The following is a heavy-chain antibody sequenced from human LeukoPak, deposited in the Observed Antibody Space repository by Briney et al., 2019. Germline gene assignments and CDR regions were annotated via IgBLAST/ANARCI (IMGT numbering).Heavy chain of an antibody. V-gene: IGHV3-30-3*01. CDR3: ASDATAMIVVATKTQTDY. CDR2: ISYDGSNK. J-gene: IGHJ4*02. Sequence: GGSLRLSCAASGFTFSSYAMHWVRQAPGKGLEWVAVISYDGSNKYYADSVKGRFTISRDNSKNTLYLQMNSLRAEDTAVYYCASDATAMIVVATKTQTDYWGQGTLVTVSS. CDR1: GFTFSSYA. D-gene: IGHD3-22*01.